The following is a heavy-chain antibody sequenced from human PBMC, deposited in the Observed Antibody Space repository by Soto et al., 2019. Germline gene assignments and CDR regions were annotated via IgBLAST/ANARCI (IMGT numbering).Heavy chain of an antibody. J-gene: IGHJ4*02. CDR1: GFTFSSNA. CDR3: AKALGRDFSDFDS. CDR2: IRDSGGRT. Sequence: PGGSLRLSCEASGFTFSSNAMTWVRQAPGKGLKWVSAIRDSGGRTYNADSVAGRFTISRDNSRHTLYLQMNSLRAEDTAIYYCAKALGRDFSDFDSWGQGTQVTVSS. D-gene: IGHD3-10*01. V-gene: IGHV3-23*01.